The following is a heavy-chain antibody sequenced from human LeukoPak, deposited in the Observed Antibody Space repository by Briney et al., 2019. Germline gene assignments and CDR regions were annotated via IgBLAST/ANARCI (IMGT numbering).Heavy chain of an antibody. D-gene: IGHD2-15*01. V-gene: IGHV3-30*18. CDR3: AKAYCSGGSCYPSPFDY. CDR2: LSYDGSNK. CDR1: GFTFSSYG. J-gene: IGHJ4*02. Sequence: GGSLRLSCATSGFTFSSYGMHWVRQAPGKGLEWVALLSYDGSNKYYADSVRGRFTISAEDSKNILYLQMNSLRTEDTAVYYCAKAYCSGGSCYPSPFDYWGQGTLVTVSS.